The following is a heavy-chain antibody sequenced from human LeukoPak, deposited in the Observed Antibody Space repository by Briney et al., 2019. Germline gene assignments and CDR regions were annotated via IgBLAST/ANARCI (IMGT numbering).Heavy chain of an antibody. CDR2: INPSGGST. CDR1: GYTFTSYY. CDR3: ARYRWADYYDSSGYPPALDY. D-gene: IGHD3-22*01. V-gene: IGHV1-46*01. J-gene: IGHJ4*02. Sequence: ASVKVSCKASGYTFTSYYMHWVRQAPGQGLEWMGIINPSGGSTSYAQKFQGRVTITADKSTSTAYMELSSLRSEDTAVYYCARYRWADYYDSSGYPPALDYWGQGTLVTVSS.